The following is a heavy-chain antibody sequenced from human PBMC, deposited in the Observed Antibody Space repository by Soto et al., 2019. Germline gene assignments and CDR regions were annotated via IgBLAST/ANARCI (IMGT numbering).Heavy chain of an antibody. CDR1: GYAFISYA. V-gene: IGHV1-3*04. D-gene: IGHD5-12*01. CDR3: ASAEGVATPFDY. Sequence: GASVKVSCKTSGYAFISYAMHWARQAPGQRPEWMGWINTGNGNTKYSQKFQGRVTLSRDTSASTAYMEMNSLKSEDTAVYYCASAEGVATPFDYWGQGTLVTVSS. J-gene: IGHJ4*02. CDR2: INTGNGNT.